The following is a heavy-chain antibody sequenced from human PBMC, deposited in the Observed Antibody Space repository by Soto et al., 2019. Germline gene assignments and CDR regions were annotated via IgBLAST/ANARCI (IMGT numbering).Heavy chain of an antibody. V-gene: IGHV1-46*01. D-gene: IGHD3-10*01. CDR3: ARRFNYYSSGSGMDV. Sequence: QVQLVQSGAEVKKPGASVKVSCKASGYTFTSYYIHWVRQTPGQGLEWMGIINPSGDVINPSGDVTSYAQKFQGRVTMTRDTSTSTVYMELSSLRSEDTAVYYCARRFNYYSSGSGMDVWGQGTTVTVSS. CDR1: GYTFTSYY. J-gene: IGHJ6*02. CDR2: INPSGDVT.